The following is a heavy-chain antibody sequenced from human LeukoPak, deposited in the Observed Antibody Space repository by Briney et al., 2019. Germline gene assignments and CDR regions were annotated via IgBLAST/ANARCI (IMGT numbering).Heavy chain of an antibody. J-gene: IGHJ6*02. CDR2: INHSGST. Sequence: SETLSLTCAVYGGSFSGYYWSWIRQPPGKGLEWIGEINHSGSTNYNPSLKSRVTISVDTSKNQFSLKLSSVTAADTAVYYCARRRGYSYAPRNYYYGMDVWGQGTTVTVSS. V-gene: IGHV4-34*01. CDR1: GGSFSGYY. CDR3: ARRRGYSYAPRNYYYGMDV. D-gene: IGHD5-18*01.